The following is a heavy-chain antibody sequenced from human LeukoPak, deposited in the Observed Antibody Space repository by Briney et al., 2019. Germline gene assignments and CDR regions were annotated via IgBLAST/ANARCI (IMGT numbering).Heavy chain of an antibody. Sequence: GRCLSLSCAASGFTFSSYSMNWVRQAPGKGLECVLAISSSSSYIYYADSVKGRFTISRDNAKNSLYLHMNSLRAEDTAVYYCARARGVPSWFDPWGQGTLVTVSS. V-gene: IGHV3-21*01. D-gene: IGHD3-10*01. CDR2: ISSSSSYI. J-gene: IGHJ5*02. CDR3: ARARGVPSWFDP. CDR1: GFTFSSYS.